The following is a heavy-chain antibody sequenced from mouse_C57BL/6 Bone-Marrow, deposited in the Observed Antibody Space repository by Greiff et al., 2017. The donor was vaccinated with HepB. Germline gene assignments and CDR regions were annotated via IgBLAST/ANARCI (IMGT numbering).Heavy chain of an antibody. Sequence: VQLQQSGPGLVKPSQTVFLTCTVTGISITTGNYRWSWIRQFPGNKLEWIGYIYYSGTITYNPSLTSRTTITRDTPKNQFFLEMNSLTAEDTATYYCARDPDYYGSSYFDYWGQGTTLTVSS. CDR1: GISITTGNYR. CDR2: IYYSGTI. J-gene: IGHJ2*01. D-gene: IGHD1-1*01. V-gene: IGHV3-5*01. CDR3: ARDPDYYGSSYFDY.